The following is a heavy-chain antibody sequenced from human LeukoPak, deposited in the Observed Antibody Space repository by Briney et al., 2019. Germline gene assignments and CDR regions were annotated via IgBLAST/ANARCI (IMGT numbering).Heavy chain of an antibody. CDR1: GFTFSGYA. V-gene: IGHV3-23*01. CDR2: ISGGGGTTYYA. CDR3: ARSYDSSGDDAFDI. J-gene: IGHJ3*02. Sequence: GGSLRLSCAASGFTFSGYAMSWVRQSPGKGLEWVSAISGGGGTTYYAYYADSVKGRFTISRDNSKNTLYLLMNSLRAEDTAVYYCARSYDSSGDDAFDIWGRGTMVTVSS. D-gene: IGHD3-22*01.